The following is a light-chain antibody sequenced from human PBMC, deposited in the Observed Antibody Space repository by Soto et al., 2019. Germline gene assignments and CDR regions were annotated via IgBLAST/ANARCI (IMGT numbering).Light chain of an antibody. CDR3: QQSYSTPRT. Sequence: IQLTHSPSSLSASVGDRVTITFRSSQGINSFLAWYQQKPGKAPKLLIYAASSLQSGVPSRFSGSGSGTDFTLTISSLQPEDFATYYCQQSYSTPRTFGQGTRLEIK. V-gene: IGKV1-39*01. CDR1: QGINSF. J-gene: IGKJ5*01. CDR2: AAS.